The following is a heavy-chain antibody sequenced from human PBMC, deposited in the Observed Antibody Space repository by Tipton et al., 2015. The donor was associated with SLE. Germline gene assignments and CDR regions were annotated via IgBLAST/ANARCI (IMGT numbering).Heavy chain of an antibody. Sequence: TLSLTCSVSGGSMSYHYWSWIRQPPGKGLEWIGYNYYTGNTNYNPSLKSRVTMSVDTSKSQFSLKLTFVSAADTAIYYCARMGLCTTTTCNEGAFDVWGQGSMVTVSS. CDR3: ARMGLCTTTTCNEGAFDV. CDR2: NYYTGNT. D-gene: IGHD2-2*01. CDR1: GGSMSYHY. V-gene: IGHV4-59*11. J-gene: IGHJ3*01.